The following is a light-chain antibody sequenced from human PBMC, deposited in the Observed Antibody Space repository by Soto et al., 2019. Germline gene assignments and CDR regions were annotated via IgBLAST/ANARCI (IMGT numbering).Light chain of an antibody. J-gene: IGKJ1*01. CDR3: QHLT. V-gene: IGKV1-5*01. Sequence: DIQMTQSPSTLSASVGDRVTITCRASQSISSWLAWYQQKPGKAPKLLIYDASSLESGVPSRFSGSGSGTKFTLTISSLQPDDFATYYCQHLTFGQGTKVDIK. CDR2: DAS. CDR1: QSISSW.